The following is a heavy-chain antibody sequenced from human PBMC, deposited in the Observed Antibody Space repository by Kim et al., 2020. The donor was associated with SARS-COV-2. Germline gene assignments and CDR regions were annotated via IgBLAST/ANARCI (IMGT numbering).Heavy chain of an antibody. D-gene: IGHD3-22*01. J-gene: IGHJ6*02. CDR3: ARDPSAAITMIVVDKTLDV. CDR1: GFTFSSYW. V-gene: IGHV3-74*01. CDR2: INSDGSST. Sequence: GGSLRLSCAASGFTFSSYWMHWVRQAPGKGLVWVSRINSDGSSTSYADSVKGRFTISRDNAKNTLYLQMNSLRAEDTAVYYCARDPSAAITMIVVDKTLDVWGQGTTVTVSS.